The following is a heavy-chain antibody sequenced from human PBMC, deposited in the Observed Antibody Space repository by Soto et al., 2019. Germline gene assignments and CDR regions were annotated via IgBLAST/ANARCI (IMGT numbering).Heavy chain of an antibody. CDR3: ARDPSGDYVLGWFDP. CDR2: ISSSSSYI. J-gene: IGHJ5*02. D-gene: IGHD4-17*01. CDR1: GFTFSSYS. Sequence: LRLSCAASGFTFSSYSMNWVRQAPWKGLEWVSSISSSSSYIYYADSVKGRFTISRDDAKNSLYLQMNSLRAEDTAVYYCARDPSGDYVLGWFDPWGQGTLVTVSS. V-gene: IGHV3-21*01.